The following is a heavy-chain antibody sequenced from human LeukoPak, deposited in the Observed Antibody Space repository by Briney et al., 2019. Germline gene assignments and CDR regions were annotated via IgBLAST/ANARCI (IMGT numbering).Heavy chain of an antibody. CDR1: GYTFTSYG. CDR3: ARVVEEGVGLIVVPAASHFDY. J-gene: IGHJ4*02. D-gene: IGHD2-2*01. V-gene: IGHV1-18*01. Sequence: ASVKVSCKASGYTFTSYGISWVRQAPGQGLEWMGWISAYNGNANYAQKLQGRVTMTTDTSTSTAYMELRSLRSDDTAVYYCARVVEEGVGLIVVPAASHFDYWGQGTLVTVSS. CDR2: ISAYNGNA.